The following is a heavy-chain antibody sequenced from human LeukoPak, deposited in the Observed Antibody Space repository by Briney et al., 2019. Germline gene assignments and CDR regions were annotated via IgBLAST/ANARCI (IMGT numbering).Heavy chain of an antibody. J-gene: IGHJ4*02. CDR3: TRPGGDTAMVTDY. Sequence: GGSLRLSCVASGFTFSSFGMHWVRQAPGKGLEWVALIWYDGSNTYYADSVKGRFTISRDDSKNTVYLQMNSLKTEDTAVYYCTRPGGDTAMVTDYWGQGTLVTVSS. CDR1: GFTFSSFG. D-gene: IGHD5-18*01. V-gene: IGHV3-33*01. CDR2: IWYDGSNT.